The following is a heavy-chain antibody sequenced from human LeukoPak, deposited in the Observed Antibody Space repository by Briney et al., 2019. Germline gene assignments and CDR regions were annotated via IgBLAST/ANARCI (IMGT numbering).Heavy chain of an antibody. D-gene: IGHD1-26*01. CDR2: ISGSGGST. CDR1: GFAFSSYA. J-gene: IGHJ4*02. Sequence: GGSLRLSCAASGFAFSSYAMSWVRQAPGKGLEWVSAISGSGGSTYYADSVKGRFTISRDNFKNTLYLQMNSLRAEDTAIYYWAKPPGRGDNWGQGTLVTVSS. V-gene: IGHV3-23*01. CDR3: AKPPGRGDN.